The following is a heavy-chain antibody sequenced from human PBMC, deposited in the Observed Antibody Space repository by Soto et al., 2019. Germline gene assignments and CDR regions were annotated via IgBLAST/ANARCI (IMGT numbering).Heavy chain of an antibody. V-gene: IGHV4-59*01. CDR1: GGSISSYY. Sequence: PSETLSLTCTVSGGSISSYYWSWIRQPPGKGLEWIGYIYYSGSTNYNPSLKSRVTISVDTSKNQFSLKLSSVTAADTAVYYCARTLPADGMDVWGQGTTVTVSS. CDR3: ARTLPADGMDV. D-gene: IGHD2-2*01. J-gene: IGHJ6*01. CDR2: IYYSGST.